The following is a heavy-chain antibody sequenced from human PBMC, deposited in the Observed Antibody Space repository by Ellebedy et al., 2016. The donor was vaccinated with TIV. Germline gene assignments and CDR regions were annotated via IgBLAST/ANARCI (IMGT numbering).Heavy chain of an antibody. CDR3: AKGPSPNSSGWYYFDY. V-gene: IGHV3-23*01. D-gene: IGHD6-19*01. CDR2: ISGSGGST. CDR1: GFTFSSYA. J-gene: IGHJ4*02. Sequence: GGSLRLXXAASGFTFSSYAMSWVRQAPGKGLEWVSAISGSGGSTYYADSVKGRFTISRDNSKNTLYLQMNSLRAEDTAVYYCAKGPSPNSSGWYYFDYWGQGTLVTVSS.